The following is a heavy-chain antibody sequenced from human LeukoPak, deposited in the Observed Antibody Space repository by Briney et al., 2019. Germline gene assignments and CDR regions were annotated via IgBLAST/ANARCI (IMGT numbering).Heavy chain of an antibody. CDR1: GFTFSSYE. D-gene: IGHD3-3*02. CDR2: INNLGGSI. Sequence: GGSLRLSCAASGFTFSSYEMNWVRRAPGKGLEWVSYINNLGGSIYHADSVKGRFTISRDNAKNTLYLQMNSLRAEDTAVYYCARATFDFFDYWGQGTLVTASS. CDR3: ARATFDFFDY. V-gene: IGHV3-48*03. J-gene: IGHJ4*02.